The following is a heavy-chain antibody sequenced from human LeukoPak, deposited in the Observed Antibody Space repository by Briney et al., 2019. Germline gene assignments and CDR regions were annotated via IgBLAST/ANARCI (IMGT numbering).Heavy chain of an antibody. CDR2: IYHSGST. CDR3: ARGGIAAAGGSSWVFDY. CDR1: GGSISSGDYY. Sequence: PSETLSLTCTVSGGSISSGDYYWSWIRQPPGKGLEWIGYIYHSGSTYYNPSLKSRVTISVDRSKNQFSLKLSSVTAADTAVYYCARGGIAAAGGSSWVFDYWGQGTLVTVSS. D-gene: IGHD6-13*01. J-gene: IGHJ4*02. V-gene: IGHV4-30-2*01.